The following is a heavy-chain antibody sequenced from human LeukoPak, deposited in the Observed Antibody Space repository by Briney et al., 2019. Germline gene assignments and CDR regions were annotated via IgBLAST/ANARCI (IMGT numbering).Heavy chain of an antibody. CDR1: GLSSYG. J-gene: IGHJ6*02. V-gene: IGHV3-33*01. CDR2: IWSDGSNK. Sequence: GRSLRVSCAASGLSSYGMHWVRQAPGKGLEWVAVIWSDGSNKNYADSVKGRFTISRDNSKNTLSLQMNSLRVEDTAVYYCATDPNQSTYGMDIWGQGTTVTVSS. CDR3: ATDPNQSTYGMDI.